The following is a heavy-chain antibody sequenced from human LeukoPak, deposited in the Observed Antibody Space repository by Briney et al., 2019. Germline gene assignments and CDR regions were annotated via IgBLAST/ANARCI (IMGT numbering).Heavy chain of an antibody. CDR3: ARGHYDVLAASYKWTPDY. J-gene: IGHJ4*02. CDR2: ITSGGDYI. V-gene: IGHV3-21*01. CDR1: GFTFNTFN. D-gene: IGHD3-9*01. Sequence: GGSLRLSCAASGFTFNTFNMNWVRQAPGKGREWVSSITSGGDYIYYPDSVKGRFTTSRDNAKNSLSLQLNSLRVEDTAVYYCARGHYDVLAASYKWTPDYWGQGTLVTVSS.